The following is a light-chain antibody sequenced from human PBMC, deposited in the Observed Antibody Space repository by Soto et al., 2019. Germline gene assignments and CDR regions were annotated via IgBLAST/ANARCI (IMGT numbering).Light chain of an antibody. CDR2: DAS. V-gene: IGKV3-11*01. CDR1: QSVSSY. Sequence: VLTQSPATLSLSPGDRATLSCRGSQSVSSYLAWYQQKPGQAPRLLSYDASNRATGIPAGFSGSGSGTDFTLTISSLEPEDFAVYYCQQRSNWPPITCGQGTRLEIK. J-gene: IGKJ5*01. CDR3: QQRSNWPPIT.